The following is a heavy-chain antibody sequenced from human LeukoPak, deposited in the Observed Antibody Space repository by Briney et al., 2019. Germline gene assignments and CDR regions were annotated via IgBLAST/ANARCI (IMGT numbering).Heavy chain of an antibody. J-gene: IGHJ4*02. D-gene: IGHD3-22*01. CDR1: GITLRSYA. V-gene: IGHV3-23*01. Sequence: GSPKLLRGAPGITLRSYAMNRVRQAPGKGLEVVLAISGSGGSTYYADSVKGRFTISRDNSKNTLYLQMNSLRAEDTAVYYCAKVVYYYDSSGYSYWGQGTLVTVSS. CDR2: ISGSGGST. CDR3: AKVVYYYDSSGYSY.